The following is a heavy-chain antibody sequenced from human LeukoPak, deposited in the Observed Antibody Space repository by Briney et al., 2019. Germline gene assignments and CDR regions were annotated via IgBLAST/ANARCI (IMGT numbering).Heavy chain of an antibody. CDR1: GFAFSNYW. V-gene: IGHV3-7*01. CDR3: ARARTSTSSAGSCYSN. CDR2: IKQDESEK. Sequence: GRSLRLSCAASGFAFSNYWMTWVRPAPGKGLEWVANIKQDESEKYYVDSVKGRFTISRDNAQNSLYLQMNSLTVEDTAVYYCARARTSTSSAGSCYSNWGQGTLVTVSS. D-gene: IGHD2-15*01. J-gene: IGHJ4*02.